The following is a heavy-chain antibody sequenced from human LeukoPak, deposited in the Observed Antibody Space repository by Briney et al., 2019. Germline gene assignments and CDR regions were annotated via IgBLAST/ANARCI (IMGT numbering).Heavy chain of an antibody. CDR1: GFTFNSYA. D-gene: IGHD2-8*01. J-gene: IGHJ4*02. CDR3: ARDNGNKYYFDY. Sequence: GGSLRLSCATSGFTFNSYAMSWVRQAPGKGLEWVSAISGGGDSTYYADSVKGRFTISRDNSRATLYLQMNSLRAEDTAVYYCARDNGNKYYFDYWGQGTLVTVSS. CDR2: ISGGGDST. V-gene: IGHV3-23*01.